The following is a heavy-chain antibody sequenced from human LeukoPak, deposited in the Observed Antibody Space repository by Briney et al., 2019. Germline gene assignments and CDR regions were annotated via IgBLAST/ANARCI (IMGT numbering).Heavy chain of an antibody. V-gene: IGHV3-21*01. CDR3: ARDGPERWLQLRLDY. Sequence: GGSLRLSCAASGFTFSSYSMNWVRQAPGKGLEWVSSISSSSSYIYYADSVKGRFTISRDNSKNTLYLQMDSLRAEDTAVYYCARDGPERWLQLRLDYWGQGTLVTVSS. D-gene: IGHD5-24*01. CDR1: GFTFSSYS. J-gene: IGHJ4*02. CDR2: ISSSSSYI.